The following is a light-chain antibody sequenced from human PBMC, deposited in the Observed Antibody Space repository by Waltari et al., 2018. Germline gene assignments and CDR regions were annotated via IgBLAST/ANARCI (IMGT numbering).Light chain of an antibody. CDR2: WTA. J-gene: IGKJ2*01. V-gene: IGKV4-1*01. CDR3: QQYYTTPHT. Sequence: DIVMTQSPESLAVSLGERATINCKSRHNVLYRSNNKNYLAWYQHKPGQPPKLLIYWTATRESGVPDRFSGSGSGTDFTLTISSLQAEDVAVYYCQQYYTTPHTFGQGTKLEIK. CDR1: HNVLYRSNNKNY.